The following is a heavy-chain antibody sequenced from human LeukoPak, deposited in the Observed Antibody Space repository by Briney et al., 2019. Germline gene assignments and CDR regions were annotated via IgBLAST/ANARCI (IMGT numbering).Heavy chain of an antibody. CDR3: AREGIVVVPAAISTRPQNWFDP. CDR1: GFTFSSYS. CDR2: ISSSSSYI. J-gene: IGHJ5*02. Sequence: GGSLRLSCAASGFTFSSYSMNWVRQAPGKGLEWVSSISSSSSYIYYADSVKGRFTISRDNAKNSLYLQMNSLRAEDTAVYYCAREGIVVVPAAISTRPQNWFDPWGQGTLVTVSS. D-gene: IGHD2-2*02. V-gene: IGHV3-21*01.